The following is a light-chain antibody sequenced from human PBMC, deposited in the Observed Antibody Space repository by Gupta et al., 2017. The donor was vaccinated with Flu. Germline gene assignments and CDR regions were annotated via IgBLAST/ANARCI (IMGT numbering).Light chain of an antibody. CDR2: QDS. Sequence: SYELTQPPSVSVSPGPTASITCSGDKLGDKYACWYQQKPGQSPVLVIYQDSKRPSGIPERFSGSNSGNTATLTISGNQARDEADYYCQAWDSSTAYVVFGGGTKLTVL. CDR1: KLGDKY. V-gene: IGLV3-1*01. J-gene: IGLJ2*01. CDR3: QAWDSSTAYVV.